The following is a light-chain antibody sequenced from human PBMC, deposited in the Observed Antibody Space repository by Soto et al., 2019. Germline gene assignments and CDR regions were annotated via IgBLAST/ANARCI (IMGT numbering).Light chain of an antibody. Sequence: DVQMPQSPSSLSASVGDTVTITCRAGQTFNNYLNWYQHKPGKAPKLLIYAASALQTGVPSRCSASASGTDFTLTITNLQPEDFATYSCQQSYLSLQSFGQGTKLQI. J-gene: IGKJ2*03. CDR1: QTFNNY. CDR3: QQSYLSLQS. V-gene: IGKV1-39*01. CDR2: AAS.